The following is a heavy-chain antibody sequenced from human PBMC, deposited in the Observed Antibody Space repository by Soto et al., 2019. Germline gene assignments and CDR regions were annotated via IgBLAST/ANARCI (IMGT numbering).Heavy chain of an antibody. J-gene: IGHJ6*02. CDR2: IIPIFGTA. D-gene: IGHD1-26*01. Sequence: SVKVSCKASGGTFSSYAISWVRQAPGQGLEWMGGIIPIFGTANYAQKFQGRVTITADKSTSTAYMELSSLRSEDTAVYYCASQGGSYYYYGMDVWGQGTTVTVSS. CDR3: ASQGGSYYYYGMDV. CDR1: GGTFSSYA. V-gene: IGHV1-69*06.